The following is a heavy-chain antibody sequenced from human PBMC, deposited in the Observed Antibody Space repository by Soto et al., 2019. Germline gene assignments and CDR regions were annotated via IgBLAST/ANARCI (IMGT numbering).Heavy chain of an antibody. Sequence: VASVKVYCKASGYNFSDYYIHWVREVTGQGLEWRGWVSPKSGRTNYAQKCKGRVTMTRDTSSNTVYMDLSGLKSDDTAVFYCAREISGGGTLNWFDPWGQGTLVTVSS. J-gene: IGHJ5*02. D-gene: IGHD2-8*02. CDR3: AREISGGGTLNWFDP. CDR2: VSPKSGRT. V-gene: IGHV1-2*02. CDR1: GYNFSDYY.